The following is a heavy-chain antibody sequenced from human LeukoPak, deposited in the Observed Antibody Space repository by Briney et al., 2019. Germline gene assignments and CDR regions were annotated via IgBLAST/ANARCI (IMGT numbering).Heavy chain of an antibody. J-gene: IGHJ4*02. Sequence: SLRLSCAASGFTFDDYAMHWVRQAPGKGLEWVSGISWNSGSIGYADSVKGRFTISRDNAKNSLYLQMNSLRAEDTALYYCANARGVVAAPLDYWGQGTLVTVSS. CDR3: ANARGVVAAPLDY. D-gene: IGHD2-15*01. CDR2: ISWNSGSI. V-gene: IGHV3-9*01. CDR1: GFTFDDYA.